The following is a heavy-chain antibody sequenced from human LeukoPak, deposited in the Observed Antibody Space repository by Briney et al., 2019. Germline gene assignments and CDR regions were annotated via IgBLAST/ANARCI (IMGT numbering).Heavy chain of an antibody. CDR2: IYYSGST. D-gene: IGHD3-22*01. CDR1: GGSISSYY. V-gene: IGHV4-59*01. CDR3: ARDSYYYDSSGYPYYYYYMDV. Sequence: SETLSLTCTVSGGSISSYYWSWIRQPPGKGLEWIGYIYYSGSTNYNPSLKSRVTISVDTSNNQFSLKLSSVTAADTAVYYRARDSYYYDSSGYPYYYYYMDVWGKGTTVTVSS. J-gene: IGHJ6*03.